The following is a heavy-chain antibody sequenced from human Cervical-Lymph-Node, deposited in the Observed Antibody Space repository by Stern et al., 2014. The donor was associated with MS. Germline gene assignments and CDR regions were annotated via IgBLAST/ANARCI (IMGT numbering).Heavy chain of an antibody. CDR1: GFTFSNFG. CDR2: ISDDGRDE. CDR3: AKGRTVAGKGVGAFDV. J-gene: IGHJ3*01. D-gene: IGHD6-19*01. Sequence: QVQLVESGGGVVQPGRSLRLSWAASGFTFSNFGMHWVRQAPGKGLEWVALISDDGRDEYYADSVKGRFTISRDYSKNKIHLQLNSLRPEDTAVYYCAKGRTVAGKGVGAFDVWGQGTLVTVSS. V-gene: IGHV3-30*18.